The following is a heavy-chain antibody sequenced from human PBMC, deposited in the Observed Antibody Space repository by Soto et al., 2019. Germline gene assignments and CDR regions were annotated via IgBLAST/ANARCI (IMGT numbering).Heavy chain of an antibody. CDR3: AKSLRGPGYCSSTSCYGGFDY. Sequence: EVQLLESGGGLVQPGGSLRLSCAASGFTFSSYAMSWVRQAPGKGLEWVSAISGSGGSTYYAASVKGRFTISRDNSKNTLYLQMNSLRAEDTAVYYCAKSLRGPGYCSSTSCYGGFDYWGQGTLVTVSS. CDR1: GFTFSSYA. CDR2: ISGSGGST. J-gene: IGHJ4*02. V-gene: IGHV3-23*01. D-gene: IGHD2-2*03.